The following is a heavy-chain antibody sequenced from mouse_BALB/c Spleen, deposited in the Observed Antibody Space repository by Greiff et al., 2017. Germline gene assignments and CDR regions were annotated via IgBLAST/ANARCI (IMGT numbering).Heavy chain of an antibody. CDR3: ARGGYGPVY. Sequence: EVKLMESGGGLVKPGGSLKLSCAASGFAFSSYDMSWVRQTPEKRLEWVAYISSGGGSTYYPDTVKGRFTISRDNAKNTLYLQMSSLKSEDTAMYYCARGGYGPVYWGQGTTLTVSS. CDR1: GFAFSSYD. CDR2: ISSGGGST. J-gene: IGHJ2*01. D-gene: IGHD1-2*01. V-gene: IGHV5-12-1*01.